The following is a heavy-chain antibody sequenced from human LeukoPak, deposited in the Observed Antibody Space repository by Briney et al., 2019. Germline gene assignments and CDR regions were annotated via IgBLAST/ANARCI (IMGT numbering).Heavy chain of an antibody. CDR1: GFRLDYNA. D-gene: IGHD3-22*01. V-gene: IGHV3-49*04. CDR2: IISNVFRGTA. CDR3: TKLHFHDSSGYYTLLPLGAFDI. J-gene: IGHJ3*02. Sequence: GGSLRLSCVTSGFRLDYNAISSVRQAPGKGLECVGLIISNVFRGTAEYAASVRGRFSISRDDSKSIAYLQMNSLKTEDSAIYYCTKLHFHDSSGYYTLLPLGAFDIWGQGTMVTVSS.